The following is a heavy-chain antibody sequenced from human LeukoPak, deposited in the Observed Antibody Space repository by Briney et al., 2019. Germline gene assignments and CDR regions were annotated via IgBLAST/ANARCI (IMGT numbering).Heavy chain of an antibody. V-gene: IGHV3-23*01. CDR3: AKGKDCSSTSCYPYYYYYYYMDV. Sequence: GGSLRLSCAASGFTFSSYAMSWVRQAPGKGLEWVSAISGSGGSTYYADSVKGRFTISRDNSKNTLYLQMNSLRAEDTAVYYCAKGKDCSSTSCYPYYYYYYYMDVWGKGTTVTVSS. J-gene: IGHJ6*03. CDR2: ISGSGGST. D-gene: IGHD2-2*01. CDR1: GFTFSSYA.